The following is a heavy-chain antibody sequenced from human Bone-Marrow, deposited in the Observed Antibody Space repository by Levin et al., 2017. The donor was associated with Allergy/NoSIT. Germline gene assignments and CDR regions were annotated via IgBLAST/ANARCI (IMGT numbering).Heavy chain of an antibody. D-gene: IGHD6-6*01. Sequence: SVKVSCKASGGIFSSYEINWVRQAPGQGLEWMGGIIPNSGTAKYAQKFQGAVTITADESKSTAYMELSSLTSEDTAVYYCARANMAARPTNVGTKYSFHGLDVWGQGTTVTVSS. J-gene: IGHJ6*02. CDR1: GGIFSSYE. CDR2: IIPNSGTA. CDR3: ARANMAARPTNVGTKYSFHGLDV. V-gene: IGHV1-69*13.